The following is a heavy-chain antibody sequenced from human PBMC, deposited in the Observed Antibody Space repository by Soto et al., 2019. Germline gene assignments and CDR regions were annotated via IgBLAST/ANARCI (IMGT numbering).Heavy chain of an antibody. CDR2: IIPIFGTA. CDR3: ARDNTDSSSSRYYYGMDV. Sequence: ASVKVSCKASGGTFSSYAISWVRQAPGQGLEWMGGIIPIFGTANYAQKFQGRVTITADESTSTAYMELSSLRSEDTAVYYCARDNTDSSSSRYYYGMDVWGQGTTVTVS. CDR1: GGTFSSYA. J-gene: IGHJ6*02. D-gene: IGHD6-6*01. V-gene: IGHV1-69*13.